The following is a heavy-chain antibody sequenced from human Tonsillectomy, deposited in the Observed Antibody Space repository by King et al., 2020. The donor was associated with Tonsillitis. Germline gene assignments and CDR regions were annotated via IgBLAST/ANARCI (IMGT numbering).Heavy chain of an antibody. D-gene: IGHD3-3*01. CDR2: INPYSGDT. Sequence: VQLVESGAEVKKPGASVIVSCKPSGYTFINFYIHWVRQAPGQRLEWRGWINPYSGDTNYAQKFQGRVTMTRDTSISTAYMQLSRLRSDDTAVYYCARFYDFWSIFDYWGQGTQVTVSS. CDR1: GYTFINFY. CDR3: ARFYDFWSIFDY. J-gene: IGHJ4*02. V-gene: IGHV1-2*02.